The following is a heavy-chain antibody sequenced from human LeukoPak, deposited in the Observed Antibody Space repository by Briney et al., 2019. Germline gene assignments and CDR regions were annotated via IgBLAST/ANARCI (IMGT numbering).Heavy chain of an antibody. V-gene: IGHV1-2*02. CDR1: GYTFTGYY. J-gene: IGHJ4*02. Sequence: ASVKVSCKASGYTFTGYYMHWVRQAPGQGLEWMGWINPNSGGTNYAQKFQGRVTMTRDTSISTAYMELSRLRSDDTAVYYCERGDSSSWLIDYWGQGTLVTVSS. D-gene: IGHD6-13*01. CDR2: INPNSGGT. CDR3: ERGDSSSWLIDY.